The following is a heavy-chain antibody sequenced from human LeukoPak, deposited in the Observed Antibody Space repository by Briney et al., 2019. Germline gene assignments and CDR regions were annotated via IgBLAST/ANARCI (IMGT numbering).Heavy chain of an antibody. J-gene: IGHJ3*01. D-gene: IGHD4-23*01. CDR1: GGSISSTSYY. CDR2: VYYSGTT. V-gene: IGHV4-39*01. Sequence: SETLSLTCTVSGGSISSTSYYWGWIRQPPGKGLEWLGSVYYSGTTYYNPSLKSRVTISVDTSKNQFSLNLSSVTAADTAVYYCARPSLDYGGIDAFDFWGQGTLVTVSS. CDR3: ARPSLDYGGIDAFDF.